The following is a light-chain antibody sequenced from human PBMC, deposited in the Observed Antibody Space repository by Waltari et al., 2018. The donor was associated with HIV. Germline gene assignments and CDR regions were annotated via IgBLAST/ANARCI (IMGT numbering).Light chain of an antibody. CDR1: QSILYRSNNRNF. Sequence: DIVMTQSPDSLAVSLGERATIHCKSSQSILYRSNNRNFLAWYQQKPGQPPKLLIHWATIRDSGVPDRFSGSESGTDFTLTISSLQAEDVAVYYCQQFFSPPWTFGQGTKVEMK. CDR2: WAT. CDR3: QQFFSPPWT. J-gene: IGKJ1*01. V-gene: IGKV4-1*01.